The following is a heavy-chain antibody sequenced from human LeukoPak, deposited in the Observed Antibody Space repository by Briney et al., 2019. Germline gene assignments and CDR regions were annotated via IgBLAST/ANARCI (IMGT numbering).Heavy chain of an antibody. Sequence: SETLSLTCTVSGGSISSYYWSWIRQPPGKGLEWIGYIYYSGSTNYNPSLKSRVTISVDTSKNQFSLKLSSVTAADTAVYYCARRHKYYYDSSGYYFDYWGQGTLDTVSS. CDR2: IYYSGST. D-gene: IGHD3-22*01. CDR1: GGSISSYY. CDR3: ARRHKYYYDSSGYYFDY. J-gene: IGHJ4*02. V-gene: IGHV4-59*01.